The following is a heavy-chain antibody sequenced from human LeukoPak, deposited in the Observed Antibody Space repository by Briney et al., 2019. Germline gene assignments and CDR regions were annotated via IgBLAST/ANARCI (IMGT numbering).Heavy chain of an antibody. D-gene: IGHD2-15*01. V-gene: IGHV6-1*01. CDR1: GDSVSSNSAA. CDR3: AGEDCSGGSCYGGFDC. Sequence: SPTLSLTCAISGDSVSSNSAAWNWIRQSPSRGLEWLGRTYQRSKWYNDYALSVKSRITINPDTSKNQFSLQLNSVTPEDTAVYYCAGEDCSGGSCYGGFDCWGQGTLVTVSS. J-gene: IGHJ4*02. CDR2: TYQRSKWYN.